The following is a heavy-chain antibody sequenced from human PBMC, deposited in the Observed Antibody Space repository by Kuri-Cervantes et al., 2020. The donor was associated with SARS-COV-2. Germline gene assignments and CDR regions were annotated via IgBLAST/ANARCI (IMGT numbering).Heavy chain of an antibody. CDR1: GFTFSDYY. J-gene: IGHJ3*02. Sequence: GGSLRLSCAASGFTFSDYYMNWVRQAPGKGLEWVSSISSSSTIYYADSAKGRFTISRDNAKNPLFLQMNSLRAEDTAVYYCARGLGSADAFDIWGQGTMVTVSS. V-gene: IGHV3-69-1*01. CDR2: ISSSSTI. CDR3: ARGLGSADAFDI. D-gene: IGHD3-10*01.